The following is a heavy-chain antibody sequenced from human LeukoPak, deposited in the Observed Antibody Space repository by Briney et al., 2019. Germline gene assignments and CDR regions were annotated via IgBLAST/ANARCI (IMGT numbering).Heavy chain of an antibody. CDR2: IIPIFGTA. V-gene: IGHV1-69*13. CDR3: ARERGAGPQNWFDP. CDR1: GGTFSSYA. J-gene: IGHJ5*02. Sequence: SVKVSCKASGGTFSSYAISWVRQAPGQGLEWMGGIIPIFGTANYAQKFQGRVTITADESTSTAYMELSSPRSEDTAVYYCARERGAGPQNWFDPWGQGTLVTVSS. D-gene: IGHD4/OR15-4a*01.